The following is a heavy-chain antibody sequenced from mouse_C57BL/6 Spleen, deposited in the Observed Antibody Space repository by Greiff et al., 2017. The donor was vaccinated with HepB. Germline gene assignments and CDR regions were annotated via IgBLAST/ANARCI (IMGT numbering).Heavy chain of an antibody. Sequence: EVKLVESGGGLVKPGGSLKLSCAASGFTFSSYTMSWVRQTPEKRLEWVATISGGGGNTYYPDSVKGRFTISRDNAKNTLYLQMSSLRSEDTALYYCAVYYYGTPFGYWGQGTTLTVSS. CDR3: AVYYYGTPFGY. D-gene: IGHD1-1*01. V-gene: IGHV5-9*01. J-gene: IGHJ2*01. CDR2: ISGGGGNT. CDR1: GFTFSSYT.